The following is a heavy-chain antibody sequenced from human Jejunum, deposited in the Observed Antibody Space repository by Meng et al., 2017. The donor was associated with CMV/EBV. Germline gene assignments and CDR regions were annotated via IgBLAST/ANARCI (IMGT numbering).Heavy chain of an antibody. J-gene: IGHJ4*02. CDR1: GASISSSSYY. CDR3: ARLMVGATGYFDY. CDR2: IYYSGST. D-gene: IGHD1-26*01. V-gene: IGHV4-39*07. Sequence: SGASISSSSYYWGWIRQPPGKGLEWIGSIYYSGSTYYNPSLKSRVTISVDTSKNQFSLKLSSVTAADTAVYYCARLMVGATGYFDYWGQGTLVTVSS.